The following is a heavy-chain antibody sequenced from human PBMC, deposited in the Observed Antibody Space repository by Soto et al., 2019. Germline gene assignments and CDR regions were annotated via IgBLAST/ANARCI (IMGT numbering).Heavy chain of an antibody. D-gene: IGHD3-10*01. CDR2: ITTDGSTT. J-gene: IGHJ4*02. CDR3: ARGASGNSYLDY. Sequence: EVQLVESVGNLVQPGGSLRLACAASGFTFSSYWIHWVRQPPGKGLLWVSRITTDGSTTNYADSVKGRFTISRDNAKNTLYLRMKSPRAEDTAVYYCARGASGNSYLDYWGQGALVTISA. CDR1: GFTFSSYW. V-gene: IGHV3-74*01.